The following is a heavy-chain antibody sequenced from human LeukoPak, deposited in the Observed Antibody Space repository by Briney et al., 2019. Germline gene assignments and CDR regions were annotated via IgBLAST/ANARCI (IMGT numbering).Heavy chain of an antibody. J-gene: IGHJ4*02. V-gene: IGHV3-20*01. CDR1: GYTFGDYG. CDR3: ARKGLGGELGGFDS. CDR2: TNRRGDIT. Sequence: GGSLRLSYAASGYTFGDYGMSWVRQVPGKGLEWVSGTNRRGDITGYADFVKGRFTISRDNAKNSLYLQMNSLRVEDTALYHCARKGLGGELGGFDSWGQGTLVTVSS. D-gene: IGHD1-7*01.